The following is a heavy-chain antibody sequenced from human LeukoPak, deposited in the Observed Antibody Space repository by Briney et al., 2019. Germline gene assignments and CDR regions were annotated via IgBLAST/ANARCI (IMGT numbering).Heavy chain of an antibody. V-gene: IGHV4-61*01. Sequence: SQTLSLTCTVSGGSISSGSYYWSWLRQPQGKGLEWIGYIYYSGSTNYNPSLKSRVTISVDTSKNQFSLKLRSVTAADTAVYYCARVLGGLTYYMDVWGKGTTVTISS. CDR3: ARVLGGLTYYMDV. D-gene: IGHD2-15*01. CDR1: GGSISSGSYY. CDR2: IYYSGST. J-gene: IGHJ6*03.